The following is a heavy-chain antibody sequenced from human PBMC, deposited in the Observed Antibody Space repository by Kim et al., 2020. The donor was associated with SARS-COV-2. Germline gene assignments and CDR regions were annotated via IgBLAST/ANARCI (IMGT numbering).Heavy chain of an antibody. D-gene: IGHD7-27*01. CDR1: GDSVSSNSAA. J-gene: IGHJ6*02. CDR2: TYYRSKWYN. V-gene: IGHV6-1*01. CDR3: ARDRGGWGAKLDYYYYGMDV. Sequence: SQTLSLTCAISGDSVSSNSAAWNWIRQSPSRGLEWLGRTYYRSKWYNDYAVSVKSRITINPDTSKNQFSLQLNSVTPEDTAVYYCARDRGGWGAKLDYYYYGMDVWGQGTTVTVSS.